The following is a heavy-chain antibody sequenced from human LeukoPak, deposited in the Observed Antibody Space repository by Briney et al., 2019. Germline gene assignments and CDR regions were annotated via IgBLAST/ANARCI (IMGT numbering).Heavy chain of an antibody. J-gene: IGHJ3*02. Sequence: GGSLRLSCAASGFTFSSYSMNWVRQAPGKGLEWVSYISSSSSTIYYADSVKGRFTISRDNAKNSLYLQINSLRAEDTAVYYCARGDDFWSGYYGSAFDIWGQGTMVTVSS. V-gene: IGHV3-48*01. CDR3: ARGDDFWSGYYGSAFDI. CDR1: GFTFSSYS. CDR2: ISSSSSTI. D-gene: IGHD3-3*01.